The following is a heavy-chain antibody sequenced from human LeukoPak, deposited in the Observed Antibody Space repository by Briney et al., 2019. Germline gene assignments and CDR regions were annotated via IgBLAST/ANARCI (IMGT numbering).Heavy chain of an antibody. CDR2: INPSGGST. Sequence: GASVKVSCKASGYSFTSHYMHWVRQAPGQGLEWMGIINPSGGSTSYAQKFQGRVTMTRDMSTSTDYMELSSLRAEDTAVYYCAKDVQHLRYFDWANGFDYWGQGTLVTVSS. CDR1: GYSFTSHY. D-gene: IGHD3-9*01. J-gene: IGHJ4*02. V-gene: IGHV1-46*01. CDR3: AKDVQHLRYFDWANGFDY.